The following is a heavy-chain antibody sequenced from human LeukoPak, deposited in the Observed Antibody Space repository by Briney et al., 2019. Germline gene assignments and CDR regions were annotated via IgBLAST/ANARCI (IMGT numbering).Heavy chain of an antibody. V-gene: IGHV1-69*06. D-gene: IGHD2-15*01. J-gene: IGHJ6*03. CDR1: GGTFSSYA. CDR3: ARDLIRYCSGGSCSSMGYYYYYYMDV. Sequence: SVKVSCKASGGTFSSYAISWVRQAPGQGLEWMGGIIPIFGTANYAQKFQGRVTITADKSTSTAYMELSSLRSEDTAVYYCARDLIRYCSGGSCSSMGYYYYYYMDVWGKGTTVTVSS. CDR2: IIPIFGTA.